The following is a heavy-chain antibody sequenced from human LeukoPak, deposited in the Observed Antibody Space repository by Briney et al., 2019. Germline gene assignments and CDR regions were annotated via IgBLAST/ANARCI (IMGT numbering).Heavy chain of an antibody. CDR3: ARSGFISADY. D-gene: IGHD1-1*01. Sequence: EPSETLSLTCAVYGGAFRGYYWRRIRPPPGKGVEWIGEINHSGSTNYNPSLKSRVTISVDTSKNQFSLKLSSVTAADTAVYYCARSGFISADYWGQGTLVTVSS. CDR1: GGAFRGYY. V-gene: IGHV4-34*01. J-gene: IGHJ4*02. CDR2: INHSGST.